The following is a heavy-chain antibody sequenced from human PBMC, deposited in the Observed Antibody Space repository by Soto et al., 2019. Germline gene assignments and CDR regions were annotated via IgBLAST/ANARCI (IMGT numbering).Heavy chain of an antibody. CDR3: ARDLRYYDILSGGMDV. D-gene: IGHD3-9*01. J-gene: IGHJ6*02. Sequence: QVKLVQSGAEVKKPGASVKVSCKASGYTFTSYGISWVRQAPGQGLEWMGWISAYNGNTNYAQKLHGRVTMTTDTSTSTAYMELRILRADDTVVYYWARDLRYYDILSGGMDVWGQGTTVTVAS. CDR2: ISAYNGNT. CDR1: GYTFTSYG. V-gene: IGHV1-18*01.